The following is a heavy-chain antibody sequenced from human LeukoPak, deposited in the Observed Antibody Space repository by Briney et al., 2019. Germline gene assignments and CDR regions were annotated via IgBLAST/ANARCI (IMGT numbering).Heavy chain of an antibody. D-gene: IGHD3-22*01. V-gene: IGHV3-21*01. CDR2: ISSSSSYI. J-gene: IGHJ4*02. CDR3: ARVYYDSSGEEYFDY. Sequence: GGSLRLSCAVSGFTFSSYWMSWVRQAPGKGLEWVSSISSSSSYIYYADSVKGRFTISRDNAKNSLYLQMNSLRAEDTAVYYCARVYYDSSGEEYFDYWGQGTLVTVSS. CDR1: GFTFSSYW.